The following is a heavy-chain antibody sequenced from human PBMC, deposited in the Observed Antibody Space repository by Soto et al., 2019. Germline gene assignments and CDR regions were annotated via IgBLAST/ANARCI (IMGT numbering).Heavy chain of an antibody. D-gene: IGHD6-6*01. J-gene: IGHJ4*02. CDR1: GFTFSSYG. CDR3: AKDHGSSSAPVNFDY. CDR2: ISYDGSKK. Sequence: QVQLVESGGGVVQPGRSLRLSCAASGFTFSSYGMHWVRQAPGKGLEWVAVISYDGSKKYYADSVKGRFTISRDNSKNTLYLQMNSLRAEDTAVYYCAKDHGSSSAPVNFDYWGQGTLVTVSS. V-gene: IGHV3-30*18.